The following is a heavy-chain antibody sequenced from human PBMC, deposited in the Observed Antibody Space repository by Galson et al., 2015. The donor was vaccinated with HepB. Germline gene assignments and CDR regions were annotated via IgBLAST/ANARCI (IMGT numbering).Heavy chain of an antibody. CDR3: ARGAQGSSWYWSNPDY. Sequence: SVKVSCKASGYTFTSYAMHWVRQAPGQRLEWMGWINAGNGNTKYSQKFQGRVTITRDTSASTAYMELSSLRSDDTAVYYCARGAQGSSWYWSNPDYWGQGTLVTVSS. J-gene: IGHJ4*02. V-gene: IGHV1-3*01. CDR2: INAGNGNT. CDR1: GYTFTSYA. D-gene: IGHD6-13*01.